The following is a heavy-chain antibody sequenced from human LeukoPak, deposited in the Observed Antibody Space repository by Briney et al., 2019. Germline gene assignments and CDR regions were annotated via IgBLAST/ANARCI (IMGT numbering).Heavy chain of an antibody. CDR3: ARRSSSWYAFDY. CDR1: GFSFSTYA. Sequence: GGSLRLSCGVSGFSFSTYAMQWVRQAPGKGLEYVSTISSNGGSTYYGNSVKGRFTISRDNSQNTLYLQMDSLRPEDMAVYYCARRSSSWYAFDYWGQGTLVTVSS. D-gene: IGHD6-13*01. CDR2: ISSNGGST. V-gene: IGHV3-64*01. J-gene: IGHJ4*02.